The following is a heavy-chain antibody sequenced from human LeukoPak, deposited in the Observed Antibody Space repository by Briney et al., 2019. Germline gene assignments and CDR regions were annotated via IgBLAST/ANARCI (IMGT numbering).Heavy chain of an antibody. Sequence: GGSLRLSCAASGLTFSIYWMHWVRQAPGKGLVWVSRIHGDGSGPIYADSVKGRFTISRDNAKNTLYLQMNSLRAEDTAVYYCARDGSLPDYWGQGTLVTVSS. CDR1: GLTFSIYW. D-gene: IGHD2-15*01. V-gene: IGHV3-74*01. J-gene: IGHJ4*02. CDR2: IHGDGSGP. CDR3: ARDGSLPDY.